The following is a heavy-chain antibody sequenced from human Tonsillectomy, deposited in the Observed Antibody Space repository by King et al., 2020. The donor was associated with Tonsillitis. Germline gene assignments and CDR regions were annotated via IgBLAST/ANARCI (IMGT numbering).Heavy chain of an antibody. V-gene: IGHV3-49*05. D-gene: IGHD3-10*01. CDR1: GFTFGDYA. CDR3: TRDEYGSGSYYEDY. CDR2: IRSKAYGGTT. J-gene: IGHJ4*02. Sequence: VQLVESGGGLLKPGRSLRLSCTASGFTFGDYAMSWFRQAPGTGLEWVGFIRSKAYGGTTEYAASVKGRFTISRDDSKSIAYLQMNSLKTEDTAVYYCTRDEYGSGSYYEDYWGQGALVTVPS.